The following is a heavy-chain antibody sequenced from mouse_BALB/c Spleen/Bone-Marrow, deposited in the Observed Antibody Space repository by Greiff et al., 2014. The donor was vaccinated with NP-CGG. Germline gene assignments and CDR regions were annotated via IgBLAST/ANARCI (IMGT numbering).Heavy chain of an antibody. CDR1: GYTSTSYW. Sequence: ESGAELVKPGASVKLSCKASGYTSTSYWMHWVKQRPGQGLEWIGEINPSNGRTNYNEKFKSKATLTVDKSSSTAYMQLSSLTSEDSAVYYCARWGITLAYWGQGTLVTVSA. CDR2: INPSNGRT. CDR3: ARWGITLAY. D-gene: IGHD2-4*01. V-gene: IGHV1S81*02. J-gene: IGHJ3*01.